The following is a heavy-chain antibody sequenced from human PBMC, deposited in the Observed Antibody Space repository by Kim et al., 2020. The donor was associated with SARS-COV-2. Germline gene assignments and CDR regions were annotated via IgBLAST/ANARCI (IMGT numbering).Heavy chain of an antibody. V-gene: IGHV3-49*04. CDR2: IRSKAYGGTT. CDR1: GFTFGDYA. J-gene: IGHJ6*02. D-gene: IGHD6-13*01. Sequence: GGSLRLSCTASGFTFGDYAMSWVRQAPGKGLEWVGFIRSKAYGGTTEYAASVKGRFTISRDDSKSIAYLQMNSLKTEDTAVYYCTRGGSSSWYRIWMGEYYYYGMDVWGQGTTVTVSS. CDR3: TRGGSSSWYRIWMGEYYYYGMDV.